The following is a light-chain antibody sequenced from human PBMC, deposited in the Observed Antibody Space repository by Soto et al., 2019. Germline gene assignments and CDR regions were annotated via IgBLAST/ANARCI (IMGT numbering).Light chain of an antibody. J-gene: IGKJ1*01. Sequence: DMTRSRSERSGFLLETLNITCRANQTISRWCAWYKQKPGKAPKLLIYKASTLKSGVPSRFSGSGSGTQFTLTSSRLKPADSVFHYSKHPTRYPEALGKGTKVDIK. CDR1: QTISRW. V-gene: IGKV1-5*03. CDR2: KAS. CDR3: KHPTRYPEA.